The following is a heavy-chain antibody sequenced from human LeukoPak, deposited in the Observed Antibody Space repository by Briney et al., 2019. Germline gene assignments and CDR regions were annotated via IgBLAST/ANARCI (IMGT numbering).Heavy chain of an antibody. V-gene: IGHV4-34*01. CDR3: ARGGYCSSTSCYEVWFDP. Sequence: PSETLSLTCAVYGGSFSGYYWSWIRQPPGKGLEWIGEINHSGSTNYNPSLKSRVTIPVDTSKNQFSLKLSSVTAADTAVYYCARGGYCSSTSCYEVWFDPWGQGTLATVSS. CDR1: GGSFSGYY. CDR2: INHSGST. J-gene: IGHJ5*02. D-gene: IGHD2-2*01.